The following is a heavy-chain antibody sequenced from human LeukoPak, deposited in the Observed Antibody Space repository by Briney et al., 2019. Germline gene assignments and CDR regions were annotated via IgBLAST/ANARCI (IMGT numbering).Heavy chain of an antibody. J-gene: IGHJ4*02. V-gene: IGHV3-53*01. CDR3: AKSLWFGEMGFDC. CDR2: IYSGGST. D-gene: IGHD3-10*01. Sequence: AGGSLRLSCAASGFTVSSNYMSWVRQAPGKGLEWVSVIYSGGSTYYADSVKGRFTISRDNSKNTLSLQMNILRAEDTAVFYCAKSLWFGEMGFDCWGQGTLVTVSS. CDR1: GFTVSSNY.